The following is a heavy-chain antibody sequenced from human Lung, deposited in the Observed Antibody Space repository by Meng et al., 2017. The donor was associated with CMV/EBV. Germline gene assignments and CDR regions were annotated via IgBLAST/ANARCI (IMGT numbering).Heavy chain of an antibody. CDR1: DASISNSSFF. V-gene: IGHV4-39*01. Sequence: SXTLSLXCTVTDASISNSSFFWGWIRQPPGKGLEWIGSFFHSGDTYSNPSLRSRVAISVDTSKNQFSLRLNSVTATDTAMYYCARHLRGYSWPKSDWGQGXLVTVSS. J-gene: IGHJ4*02. D-gene: IGHD1-26*01. CDR3: ARHLRGYSWPKSD. CDR2: FFHSGDT.